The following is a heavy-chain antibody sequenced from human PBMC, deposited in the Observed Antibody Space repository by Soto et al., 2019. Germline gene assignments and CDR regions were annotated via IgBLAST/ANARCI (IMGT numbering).Heavy chain of an antibody. CDR2: IYPSGST. D-gene: IGHD3-3*01. CDR1: GGSITNYY. V-gene: IGHV4-4*07. CDR3: ARGHHYDFSTGYYDAHHMDV. Sequence: PSETVSLTCTVSGGSITNYYWNWVRQSAGRGLEWIGRIYPSGSTNYNPSLRSRVTVSVDTSKNQFSLKLSSVTAADTAVYYCARGHHYDFSTGYYDAHHMDVWGQGTTVTVSS. J-gene: IGHJ6*02.